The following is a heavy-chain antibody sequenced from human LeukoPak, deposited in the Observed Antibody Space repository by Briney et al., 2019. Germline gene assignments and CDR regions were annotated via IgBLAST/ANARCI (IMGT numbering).Heavy chain of an antibody. D-gene: IGHD1-1*01. CDR2: LSAGGGST. CDR3: AKTTTGTTTYFDY. V-gene: IGHV3-23*01. J-gene: IGHJ4*02. Sequence: PGGSLRLSCAASGFTFSSYAMSWVRQAPGKGLEWVSILSAGGGSTYYADSVKGRFTISGDNSNNTLFLQMNSLRAEDTAVYYCAKTTTGTTTYFDYWGQGTLVTVSS. CDR1: GFTFSSYA.